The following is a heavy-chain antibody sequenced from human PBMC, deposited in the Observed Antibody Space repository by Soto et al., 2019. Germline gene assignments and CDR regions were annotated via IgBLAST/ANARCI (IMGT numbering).Heavy chain of an antibody. CDR3: ARATHSSGWYVGYYYYYGMDV. Sequence: LRLSCAASGFTFSSYGMHWVRQAPGKGLEWVAVIWYDGSNKYYADSVKGRFTISRDNSKNTLYLQMNSLRAEDTAVYYCARATHSSGWYVGYYYYYGMDVWGQGTTVTVSS. CDR2: IWYDGSNK. J-gene: IGHJ6*02. D-gene: IGHD6-19*01. V-gene: IGHV3-33*01. CDR1: GFTFSSYG.